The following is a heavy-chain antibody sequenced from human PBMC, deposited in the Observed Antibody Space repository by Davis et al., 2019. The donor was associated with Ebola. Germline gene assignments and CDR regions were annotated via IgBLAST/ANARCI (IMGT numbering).Heavy chain of an antibody. Sequence: GESLKISCAASGFTFSDYYMSWIRQAPGKGLELVSYISSSGSTIYYADSVKGRFTISRDNAKNSLYLQMNSLRAEETAVYYCARGETGTTVLSDYWGQGTLVTVSS. J-gene: IGHJ4*02. V-gene: IGHV3-11*01. D-gene: IGHD1-7*01. CDR2: ISSSGSTI. CDR1: GFTFSDYY. CDR3: ARGETGTTVLSDY.